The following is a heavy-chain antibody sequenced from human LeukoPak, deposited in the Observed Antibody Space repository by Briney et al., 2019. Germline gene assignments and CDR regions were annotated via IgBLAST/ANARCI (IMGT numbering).Heavy chain of an antibody. Sequence: SETLSLTCTVSAASTSSTSYDWGWLRQPPGKGLEWIGSTYYRGTTYYNPSLKSRVTISVDTSKNQFSLKLSSVTAADTAVYYGAGDWNRYAYWGQGTLVTVSS. CDR1: AASTSSTSYD. CDR2: TYYRGTT. CDR3: AGDWNRYAY. V-gene: IGHV4-39*07. J-gene: IGHJ4*02. D-gene: IGHD1-1*01.